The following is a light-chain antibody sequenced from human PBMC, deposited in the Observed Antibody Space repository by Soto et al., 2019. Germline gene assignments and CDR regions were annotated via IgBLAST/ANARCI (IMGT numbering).Light chain of an antibody. V-gene: IGKV3-20*01. J-gene: IGKJ1*01. CDR1: QSVSSSY. CDR2: GAS. Sequence: EIVLTQSPCTLSLSPGERATLSCRASQSVSSSYLAWYQQKPGQAPRLLIYGASSRATGIPDRFSGSGSGTDFTLTISRLEPEDFAVYFCQHYGDSPWTFGQGTKVDIK. CDR3: QHYGDSPWT.